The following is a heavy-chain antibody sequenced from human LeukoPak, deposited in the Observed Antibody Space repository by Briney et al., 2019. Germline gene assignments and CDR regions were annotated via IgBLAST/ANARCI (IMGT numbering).Heavy chain of an antibody. Sequence: AASVKVSCKASGYTFTSYGISWVRQAPGQGLEWMGWISAYNGNTKYAQKLQGRVTMTTDTSTSTAYMELRSLRSDDTAVYYCASAVAAGEYMDVWGKGTTVTMSS. CDR1: GYTFTSYG. V-gene: IGHV1-18*01. D-gene: IGHD6-19*01. CDR3: ASAVAAGEYMDV. CDR2: ISAYNGNT. J-gene: IGHJ6*03.